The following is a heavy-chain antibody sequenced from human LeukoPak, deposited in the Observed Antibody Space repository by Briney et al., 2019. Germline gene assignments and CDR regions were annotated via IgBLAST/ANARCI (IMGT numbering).Heavy chain of an antibody. CDR2: IGSSSSYI. D-gene: IGHD2-21*02. J-gene: IGHJ4*02. CDR3: AREAYCGGDCYFDY. V-gene: IGHV3-21*01. Sequence: GGSLRLSCGASGFTFRTYSMSWVRQAPGKGLEWVSSIGSSSSYIYYADSVKGRFTISRDNAKNSLYLQMNSLRAEDTAMYYCAREAYCGGDCYFDYWGQGTLVTVSS. CDR1: GFTFRTYS.